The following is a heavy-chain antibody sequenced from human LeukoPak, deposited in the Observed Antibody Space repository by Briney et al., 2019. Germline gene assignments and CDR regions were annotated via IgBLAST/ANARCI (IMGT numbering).Heavy chain of an antibody. D-gene: IGHD3-10*01. CDR2: ISAYNGNT. J-gene: IGHJ4*02. Sequence: GASVKVSCKASGYTFTSYGISWVRQAPGQGLEWMGWISAYNGNTNYAQKLQGRVTMTTDTSTSTAYMELRSLRSDDTAVYYCARDDLWFGEFSPDYWGQGTLVTVSS. CDR3: ARDDLWFGEFSPDY. V-gene: IGHV1-18*01. CDR1: GYTFTSYG.